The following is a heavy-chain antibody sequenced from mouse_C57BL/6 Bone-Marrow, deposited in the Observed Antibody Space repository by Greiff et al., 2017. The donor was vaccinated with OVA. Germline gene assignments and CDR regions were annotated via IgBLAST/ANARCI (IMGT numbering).Heavy chain of an antibody. D-gene: IGHD1-1*01. Sequence: VQLQQSGAELARPGASVKLSCKASGYTSTSYGISWVKQRTGQGLEWIGEIYPRSGNTYYNEKFKGKATLTADKSSSTAYMELRSLTSEDSAVYFCARAYYYGSRFYWYFDVWGTGTTVTVSS. CDR2: IYPRSGNT. CDR1: GYTSTSYG. V-gene: IGHV1-81*01. J-gene: IGHJ1*03. CDR3: ARAYYYGSRFYWYFDV.